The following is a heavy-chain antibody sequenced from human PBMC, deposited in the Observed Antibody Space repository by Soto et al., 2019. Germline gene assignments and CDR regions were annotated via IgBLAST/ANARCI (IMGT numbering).Heavy chain of an antibody. CDR1: GYTLTELS. V-gene: IGHV1-24*01. CDR3: AVRFLEWLSFDY. D-gene: IGHD3-3*01. Sequence: ASVKVSCKVSGYTLTELSMHWVRQAPGKGLEWMGGFDPEDGETIYAQKFQGRVTMTEDTSTDTAYMELSSLRSEDTAVYYCAVRFLEWLSFDYWGQGTLVTAPQ. J-gene: IGHJ4*02. CDR2: FDPEDGET.